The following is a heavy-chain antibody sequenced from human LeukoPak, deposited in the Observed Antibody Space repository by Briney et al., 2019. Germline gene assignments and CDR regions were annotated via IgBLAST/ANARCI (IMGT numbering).Heavy chain of an antibody. D-gene: IGHD3-10*01. CDR2: INSDGSST. CDR1: GFXFRSYW. CDR3: ARDRGGSAFDI. Sequence: GGSLRLSCVPSGFXFRSYWIHWVRQAPGKGLVWISRINSDGSSTSYADSVKGRFTISRDNAKNTLYLQMNSLRAEDTAVYHCARDRGGSAFDILGQGTMVTVSS. J-gene: IGHJ3*02. V-gene: IGHV3-74*01.